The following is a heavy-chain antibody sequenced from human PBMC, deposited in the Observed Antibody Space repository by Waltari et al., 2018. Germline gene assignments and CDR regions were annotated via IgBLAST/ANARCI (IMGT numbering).Heavy chain of an antibody. D-gene: IGHD3-10*01. CDR2: INTDGSGT. CDR3: ARSRGVRGVILNWFDP. CDR1: GFPFSSHW. J-gene: IGHJ5*02. V-gene: IGHV3-74*01. Sequence: EVQLVESGGGLVQPGGSLRLSCAASGFPFSSHWMHWVRQAPGKGLVWVSRINTDGSGTSYADSVKGRFTISRDNAKNTLYLQMNSLRAEDTAVYYCARSRGVRGVILNWFDPWGQGTLVTVSS.